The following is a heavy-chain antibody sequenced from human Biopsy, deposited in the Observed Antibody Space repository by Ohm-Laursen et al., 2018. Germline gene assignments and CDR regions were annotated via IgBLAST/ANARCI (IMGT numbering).Heavy chain of an antibody. V-gene: IGHV4-39*01. CDR1: GDSVTSDNYF. CDR3: GRHVVLTKPRRAFDI. J-gene: IGHJ3*02. CDR2: KHYRGGS. D-gene: IGHD2-21*02. Sequence: SETLSLTCTVSGDSVTSDNYFWAWIRQPPGKGLEWIGSKHYRGGSYSNPSLRSRVPMSVDTAKNQISQPLVSATAADTAVYFCGRHVVLTKPRRAFDIWGQGTVVTVSS.